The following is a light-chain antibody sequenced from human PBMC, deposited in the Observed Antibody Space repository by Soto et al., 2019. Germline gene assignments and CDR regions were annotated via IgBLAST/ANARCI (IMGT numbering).Light chain of an antibody. V-gene: IGKV1-12*01. CDR3: QQSKSFPLT. CDR1: QGISNW. J-gene: IGKJ4*01. Sequence: DIQMTQSPSSVSASVGDRVTITCRASQGISNWLAWYQQKPGKAPKVLIYATSSLQSGGPSRFSGRGTWTDFTLTISSLQPEEVATYYCQQSKSFPLTFGGGTKVEIK. CDR2: ATS.